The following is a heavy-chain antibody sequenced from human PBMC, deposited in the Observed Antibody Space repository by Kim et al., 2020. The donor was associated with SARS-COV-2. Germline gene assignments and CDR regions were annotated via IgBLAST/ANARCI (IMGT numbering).Heavy chain of an antibody. CDR3: ARFGISSSSWLVVGYYYYGMDV. CDR1: GFTFSDYY. V-gene: IGHV3-11*06. Sequence: GGSLRLSCAASGFTFSDYYMSWIRQAPGKGLEWVSYISSSSSYTNYADSVKGRFTISRDNAKNSLYLQMNSLRAEDTAVYYCARFGISSSSWLVVGYYYYGMDVWGQGTTVTVSS. J-gene: IGHJ6*02. D-gene: IGHD6-6*01. CDR2: ISSSSSYT.